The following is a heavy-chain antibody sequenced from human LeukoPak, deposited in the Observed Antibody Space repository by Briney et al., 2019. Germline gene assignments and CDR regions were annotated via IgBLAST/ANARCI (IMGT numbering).Heavy chain of an antibody. CDR2: ISAYNGNT. CDR1: GYTFTSYG. CDR3: ARDRDILTGYYCDY. J-gene: IGHJ4*02. Sequence: ASVKVSCKASGYTFTSYGISWVPQAPGQGLEWMGWISAYNGNTNYAQKLQGRVTMTTDTSTSTAYMELRSLRSDDTAVYYCARDRDILTGYYCDYWGQGTLVTVSS. V-gene: IGHV1-18*01. D-gene: IGHD3-9*01.